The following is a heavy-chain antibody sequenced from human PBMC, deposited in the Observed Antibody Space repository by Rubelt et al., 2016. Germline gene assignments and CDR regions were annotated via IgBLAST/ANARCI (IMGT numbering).Heavy chain of an antibody. V-gene: IGHV2-5*01. CDR3: ADSRAYSFGGFDY. D-gene: IGHD5-18*01. CDR2: IYWNDDK. CDR1: GFSLRTGGVG. Sequence: QITLKESGPTLVKPTQTLTVTCTFSGFSLRTGGVGVGWIRQPPGKALEWLAIIYWNDDKRYSPSLKSRLTITKDTSKNQVVLTLTNMDPLDTATYDWADSRAYSFGGFDYWGQGTLVTVSS. J-gene: IGHJ4*02.